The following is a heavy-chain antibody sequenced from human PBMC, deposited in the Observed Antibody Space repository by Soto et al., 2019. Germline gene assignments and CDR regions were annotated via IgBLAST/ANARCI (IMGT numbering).Heavy chain of an antibody. CDR1: GFTFSGSS. Sequence: EVQLVESGGGLVQPGGSLKLSCVASGFTFSGSSMHWVRQASGKGLEWVGRIRNKANSYATAYAASVKGRFTISSDDSNNTAYLQMNSLKTEDPAVYYCTSHAPEDMIRKWGQEPLVTVS. V-gene: IGHV3-73*02. CDR2: IRNKANSYAT. CDR3: TSHAPEDMIRK. D-gene: IGHD2-15*01. J-gene: IGHJ4*02.